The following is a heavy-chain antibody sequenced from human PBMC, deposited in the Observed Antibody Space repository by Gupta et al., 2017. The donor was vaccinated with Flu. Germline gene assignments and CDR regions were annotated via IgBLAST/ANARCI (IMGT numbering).Heavy chain of an antibody. J-gene: IGHJ6*02. CDR3: ARGSYSSGWAPSLNYGMDV. V-gene: IGHV1-69*01. Sequence: QVQLVQSGAEVKKHGSSVKVSCKASGGTFSRYAIRWVRQAPGQGLEWMGGIIPIFGTANYAQKFQGRVTITADESTSTAYMELSSLRSEDTAVYYCARGSYSSGWAPSLNYGMDVWGQGTTVTVSS. D-gene: IGHD6-19*01. CDR2: IIPIFGTA. CDR1: GGTFSRYA.